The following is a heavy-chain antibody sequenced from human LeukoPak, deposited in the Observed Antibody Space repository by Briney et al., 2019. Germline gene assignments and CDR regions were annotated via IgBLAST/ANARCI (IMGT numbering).Heavy chain of an antibody. CDR3: ARGRRLYGSGSYYRPNWFDH. CDR2: INHSGST. D-gene: IGHD3-10*01. CDR1: GGSFSGYY. V-gene: IGHV4-34*01. J-gene: IGHJ5*02. Sequence: PSETLSLTCAVYGGSFSGYYWSWIRQPPGKGLEWIGEINHSGSTNYNPSLKSRVTISVDTSKNQFSLKLSSVTAADTAVYYCARGRRLYGSGSYYRPNWFDHWGQGTLVTVSS.